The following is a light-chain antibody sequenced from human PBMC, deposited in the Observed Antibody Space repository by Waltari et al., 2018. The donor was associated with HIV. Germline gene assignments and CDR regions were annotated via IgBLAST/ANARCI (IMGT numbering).Light chain of an antibody. CDR1: NIGS. CDR3: QVWDSNADHLVV. V-gene: IGLV3-21*02. CDR2: DNS. J-gene: IGLJ2*01. Sequence: SYVLTQPPSVSVAPGQTASIPCGGNNIGSVHWYQQKPGQAPVMVVYDNSGRPSGIPELFSGSNSGNTATLTISGVEAGDEADYYCQVWDSNADHLVVFGGGTKLTV.